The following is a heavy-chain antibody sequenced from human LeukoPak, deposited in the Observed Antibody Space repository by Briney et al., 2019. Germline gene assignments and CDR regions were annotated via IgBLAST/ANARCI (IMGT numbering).Heavy chain of an antibody. V-gene: IGHV3-23*01. Sequence: PGGSLRLSCTASGFSFRSFAMSWVRQAPGQRLEWVSSISGGGEDTYYADSVKGRFTIPRDNSETTLYLQMNSLGADDTALYYCARTIAQYTNTWLYYYYGLDVWGQGTTVTVSS. CDR2: ISGGGEDT. CDR3: ARTIAQYTNTWLYYYYGLDV. CDR1: GFSFRSFA. D-gene: IGHD6-13*01. J-gene: IGHJ6*02.